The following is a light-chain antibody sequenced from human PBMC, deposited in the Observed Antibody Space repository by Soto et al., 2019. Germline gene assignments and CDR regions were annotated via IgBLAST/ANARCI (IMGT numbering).Light chain of an antibody. V-gene: IGLV2-14*03. CDR2: DVN. J-gene: IGLJ1*01. Sequence: QSVLTQPASVSGSPGQSITFPCTGTSSDVGSYDYVSWHQQHPGKAPKLIIYDVNNRPSGVPSRFSGSKSGNTASLIISGLQTEDEADYYCCAYSTSGTHVFGTGTKVTVL. CDR3: CAYSTSGTHV. CDR1: SSDVGSYDY.